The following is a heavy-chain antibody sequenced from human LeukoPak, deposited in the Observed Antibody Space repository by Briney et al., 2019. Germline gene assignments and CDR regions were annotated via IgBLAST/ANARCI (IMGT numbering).Heavy chain of an antibody. CDR3: AKDKGWGYSSYDYYGMDV. Sequence: GGSLRLSCAASGFTFSSYAMSWVRQAPGKGLEWVSGISGSGGSTYYADSVKGRFTISRDISKNALYVQMNSLRAEDAAVYYCAKDKGWGYSSYDYYGMDVWGQGTTVTVSS. J-gene: IGHJ6*02. V-gene: IGHV3-23*01. D-gene: IGHD1-26*01. CDR2: ISGSGGST. CDR1: GFTFSSYA.